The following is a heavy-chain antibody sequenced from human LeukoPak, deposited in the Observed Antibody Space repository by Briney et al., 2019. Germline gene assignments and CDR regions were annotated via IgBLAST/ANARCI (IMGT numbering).Heavy chain of an antibody. V-gene: IGHV4-34*01. CDR1: GGSFSGYY. CDR2: INHSGST. Sequence: SETLSLTCAVYGGSFSGYYWTWIRQPPGKGLEWIGEINHSGSTNYNPSLKSRVTISVDTSKNQFSLKLSSVTAADTAVYYCARDRPRLRGYTYGYYYYMDVWGKGTTVTVSS. D-gene: IGHD5-18*01. CDR3: ARDRPRLRGYTYGYYYYMDV. J-gene: IGHJ6*03.